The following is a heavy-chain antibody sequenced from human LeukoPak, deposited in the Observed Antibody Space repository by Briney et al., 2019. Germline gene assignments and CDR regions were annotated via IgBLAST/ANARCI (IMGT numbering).Heavy chain of an antibody. CDR3: ARGYCSSTSCYGTIINWFDP. J-gene: IGHJ5*02. V-gene: IGHV3-30-3*01. Sequence: PGGSLRLSCAASGFTFSSYAMPWVRQAPGKGLEWVAVISYDGSNKYYADSVKGRFTISRDNSKNTLYLQMNSLRAEDTAVYYCARGYCSSTSCYGTIINWFDPWGQGTLVTVSS. D-gene: IGHD2-2*01. CDR1: GFTFSSYA. CDR2: ISYDGSNK.